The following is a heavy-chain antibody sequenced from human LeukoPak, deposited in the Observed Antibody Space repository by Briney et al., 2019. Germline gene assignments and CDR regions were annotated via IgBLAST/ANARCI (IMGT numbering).Heavy chain of an antibody. CDR2: INPNSGGT. J-gene: IGHJ4*02. CDR3: ARDLTLTAATTPGY. CDR1: GYTFTGYY. D-gene: IGHD2-15*01. Sequence: ASVKVSCKASGYTFTGYYMHWVRQAPGQGLEWMGWINPNSGGTNYAQKFQGRVTMTRDTSISTAYMELSRLRSDDTAVYYCARDLTLTAATTPGYWGQGTLVTVSS. V-gene: IGHV1-2*02.